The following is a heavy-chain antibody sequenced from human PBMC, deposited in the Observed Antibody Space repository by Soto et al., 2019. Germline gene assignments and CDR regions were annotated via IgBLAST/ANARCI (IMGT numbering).Heavy chain of an antibody. CDR1: GFTFNNYA. V-gene: IGHV3-23*01. CDR2: ISGGGDTT. D-gene: IGHD3-10*01. J-gene: IGHJ4*02. Sequence: EVLLLESGGGLVQPGGSLRLSCAASGFTFNNYAMTWVRQAPGKALEWVSAISGGGDTTSYAYSVKGRFTVSRYGSKNTLYLQMSSLRAEDTALYYCAKGRGGSGSLTPRVDFWGQGTLVTVSS. CDR3: AKGRGGSGSLTPRVDF.